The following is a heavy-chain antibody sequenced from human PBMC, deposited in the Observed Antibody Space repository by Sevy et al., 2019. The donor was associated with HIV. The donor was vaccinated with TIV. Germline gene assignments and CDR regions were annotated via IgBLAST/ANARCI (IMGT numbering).Heavy chain of an antibody. CDR3: AKSHTGSRTYSVR. CDR2: MRHDGINK. V-gene: IGHV3-30*02. CDR1: GFSFSNYG. Sequence: GGSLRLSCAASGFSFSNYGLHWVRQAPGKGLEWVSFMRHDGINKLYADSVKGRFTISRDNSKNTLFLQMNSLRPEDTAVYFCAKSHTGSRTYSVRWGQGTLVTVSS. D-gene: IGHD3-10*01. J-gene: IGHJ4*02.